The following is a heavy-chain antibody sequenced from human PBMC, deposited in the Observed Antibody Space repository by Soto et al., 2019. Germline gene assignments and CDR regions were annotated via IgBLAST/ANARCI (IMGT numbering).Heavy chain of an antibody. CDR3: ARMSRSGYDSGWFDP. J-gene: IGHJ5*02. CDR2: IIPIFGTA. V-gene: IGHV1-69*06. D-gene: IGHD5-12*01. CDR1: GGTFSSYA. Sequence: SVKVSCKASGGTFSSYAISWVRQAPGQGLEWMGGIIPIFGTANYAQKFQGRVTITADKSTSTAYMELSSLRSEDTAVYYCARMSRSGYDSGWFDPWGQGTLVTVSS.